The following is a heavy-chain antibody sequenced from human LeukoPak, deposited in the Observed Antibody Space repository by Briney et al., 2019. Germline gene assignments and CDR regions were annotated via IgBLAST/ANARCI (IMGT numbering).Heavy chain of an antibody. V-gene: IGHV4-4*02. D-gene: IGHD3-9*01. CDR2: IYHSGST. CDR1: GGSIGSSNW. CDR3: ARTSSYKNLLLRYFDHRNYYYYYMDV. J-gene: IGHJ6*03. Sequence: PSETLSLTCAVSGGSIGSSNWWSWVRQPPGKGLEWIGEIYHSGSTNYNPSLKSRVTISVDKSKNQFSLKLSSVTAADTAVYYCARTSSYKNLLLRYFDHRNYYYYYMDVWGKGTTVTVSS.